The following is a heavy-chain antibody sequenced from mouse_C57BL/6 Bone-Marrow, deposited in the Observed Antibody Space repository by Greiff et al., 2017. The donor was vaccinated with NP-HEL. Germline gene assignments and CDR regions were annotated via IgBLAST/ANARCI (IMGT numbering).Heavy chain of an antibody. CDR1: GYTFTSYD. CDR3: ARIITTVVATPDY. J-gene: IGHJ2*01. Sequence: QVQLQQSGPELVKPGASVKLSCKASGYTFTSYDINWVKQRPGQGLEWIGWIYPRDGSTTYNEKFKGKATLTVDTSSSTAYMELHSLTSEDSSVYFCARIITTVVATPDYWGQGTTLTVSS. CDR2: IYPRDGST. D-gene: IGHD1-1*01. V-gene: IGHV1-85*01.